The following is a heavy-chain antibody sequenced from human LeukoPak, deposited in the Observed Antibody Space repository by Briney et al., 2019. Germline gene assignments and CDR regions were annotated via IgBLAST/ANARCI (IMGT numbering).Heavy chain of an antibody. D-gene: IGHD3-22*01. Sequence: SETLSLTCTSSGGSVSDYYWSGIRQSPGKGLEWIGYIYHTGSTSYSPSLKSRVTISADTSQNQFSRKLSSVTAADTAVYSCAGGSGYYENWGQGTLVTVSS. J-gene: IGHJ4*02. CDR3: AGGSGYYEN. CDR1: GGSVSDYY. CDR2: IYHTGST. V-gene: IGHV4-59*02.